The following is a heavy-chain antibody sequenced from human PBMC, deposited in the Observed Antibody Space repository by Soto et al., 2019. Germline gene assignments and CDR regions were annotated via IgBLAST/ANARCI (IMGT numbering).Heavy chain of an antibody. V-gene: IGHV3-15*01. D-gene: IGHD1-26*01. CDR2: IRSKSDGGTT. CDR1: GLTFNNAW. J-gene: IGHJ4*02. Sequence: PGGSLRLSCVASGLTFNNAWMNWVRQAPGKGLEWVGRIRSKSDGGTTDYAAPVKGRFTISRDDSKNMVDLQMSSLKTEDTAIYYCNTYSGAAFEYWGQGALVTVSS. CDR3: NTYSGAAFEY.